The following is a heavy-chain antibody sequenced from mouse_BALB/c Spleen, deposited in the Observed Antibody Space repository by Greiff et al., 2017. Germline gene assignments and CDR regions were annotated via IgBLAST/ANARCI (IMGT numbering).Heavy chain of an antibody. V-gene: IGHV1-31*01. D-gene: IGHD2-4*01. CDR3: ARRDDYDGGYYAMDY. CDR1: GYSFTGYY. J-gene: IGHJ4*01. CDR2: INPYNGAT. Sequence: VQLQQSGPELVKPGASVKISCKASGYSFTGYYMHWVKQSHVKSLEWIGRINPYNGATSYNQNFKDKASLTVDKSSSTAYMELHSLTSEDSAVYYCARRDDYDGGYYAMDYWGQGTSVTVSS.